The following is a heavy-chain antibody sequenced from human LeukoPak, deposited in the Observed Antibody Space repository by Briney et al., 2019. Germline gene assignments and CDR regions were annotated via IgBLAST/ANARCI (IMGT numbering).Heavy chain of an antibody. V-gene: IGHV5-51*01. CDR3: ARRRKQWLVRASHYYFDY. CDR2: IYPDDSDT. J-gene: IGHJ4*02. CDR1: GYSFTSYW. Sequence: GESLKISCKGSGYSFTSYWIGWVRQMPGKGLEWMGIIYPDDSDTRYSPSFQGQVTISADKSISTAYLQWSSLKASDTAMYYCARRRKQWLVRASHYYFDYWGQGTLVTVSS. D-gene: IGHD6-19*01.